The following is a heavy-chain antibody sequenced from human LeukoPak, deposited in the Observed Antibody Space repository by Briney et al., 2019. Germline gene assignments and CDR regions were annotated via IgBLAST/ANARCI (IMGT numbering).Heavy chain of an antibody. CDR3: ATGTHCDLLPF. J-gene: IGHJ4*02. Sequence: ASVKVSCKVSGYTLTELSMHWVPQAPGKGLEWMGGFDPGSGEIIYEQKFQDRVTMTEDTSTDTAYMELSSLRSEDTALYYCATGTHCDLLPFWGQGTLVTVSS. V-gene: IGHV1-24*01. D-gene: IGHD3-9*01. CDR1: GYTLTELS. CDR2: FDPGSGEI.